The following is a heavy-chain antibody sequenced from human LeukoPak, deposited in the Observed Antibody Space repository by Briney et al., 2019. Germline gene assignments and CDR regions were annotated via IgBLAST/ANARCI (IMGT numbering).Heavy chain of an antibody. D-gene: IGHD2-15*01. CDR3: AISRGGYPYNFFDP. J-gene: IGHJ5*02. Sequence: PSETLSLTCAVSGYSISSGHHWGWIRPPPGKGLEWVGIIYHSGSTYYTPSLKSRVTISIDTSKNQFSLKLSSVTAADTAVYYCAISRGGYPYNFFDPWGQGTLVTVSS. CDR1: GYSISSGHH. V-gene: IGHV4-38-2*01. CDR2: IYHSGST.